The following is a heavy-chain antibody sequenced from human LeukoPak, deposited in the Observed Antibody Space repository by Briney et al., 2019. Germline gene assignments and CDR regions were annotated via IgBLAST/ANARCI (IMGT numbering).Heavy chain of an antibody. CDR2: ISYDGSNK. J-gene: IGHJ3*02. CDR1: GLTFSSYA. CDR3: IAVAVRFEEPLDAFDI. V-gene: IGHV3-30-3*01. Sequence: GRSLRLSCAASGLTFSSYAMHWVRQAPGKGLEWVAVISYDGSNKYYADSVKGRFTISRDNSKNTLYLQMNSLRAEDTAVYYCIAVAVRFEEPLDAFDIWGQGTMVTVSS. D-gene: IGHD6-19*01.